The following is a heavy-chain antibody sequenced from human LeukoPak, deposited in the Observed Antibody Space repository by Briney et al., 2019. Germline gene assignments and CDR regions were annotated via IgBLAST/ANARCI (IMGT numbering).Heavy chain of an antibody. V-gene: IGHV3-23*01. CDR1: GFTFSSSV. CDR2: ISGSGGFT. Sequence: GGSLRLSCAASGFTFSSSVMTWVRQAPGKGLEWVSVISGSGGFTYYADSVKGRFTISRDNSKNTLYLQMNSLRAEDTAVYYCARPKDYYDSSGYYLNWFDPWGQGTLVTVSS. D-gene: IGHD3-22*01. J-gene: IGHJ5*02. CDR3: ARPKDYYDSSGYYLNWFDP.